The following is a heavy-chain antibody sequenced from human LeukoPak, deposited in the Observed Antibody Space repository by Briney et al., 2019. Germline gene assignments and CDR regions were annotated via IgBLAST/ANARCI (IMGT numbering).Heavy chain of an antibody. CDR2: ISSSSSYI. Sequence: PGGSLRLSCAASGFTFDDYGMSWVRQAPGKGLEWVSSISSSSSYIYYADSVKGRFTISRDNAKNTLYLQMNSLRAEDTAVYYCARSTSYYYYMDVWGKGTTVTVSS. D-gene: IGHD1-14*01. CDR1: GFTFDDYG. CDR3: ARSTSYYYYMDV. J-gene: IGHJ6*03. V-gene: IGHV3-21*01.